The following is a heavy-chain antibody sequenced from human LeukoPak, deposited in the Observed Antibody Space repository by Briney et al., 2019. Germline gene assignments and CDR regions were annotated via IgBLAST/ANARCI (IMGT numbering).Heavy chain of an antibody. CDR3: ARVTMVAAASYNWFVP. CDR1: GFTSSNYG. J-gene: IGHJ5*02. V-gene: IGHV3-33*01. Sequence: QTGGSLRLSCAASGFTSSNYGMHWVRQAPGKGLEWVAVIWSDGSNKYYADSVRGRFTISRDNSKNTLYLQMNSLRAEDTAVYYCARVTMVAAASYNWFVPWGQGTLVTVSS. D-gene: IGHD2-15*01. CDR2: IWSDGSNK.